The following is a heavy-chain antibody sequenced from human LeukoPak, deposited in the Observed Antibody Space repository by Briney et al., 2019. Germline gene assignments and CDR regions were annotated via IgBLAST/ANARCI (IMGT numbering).Heavy chain of an antibody. CDR2: ISAYNGNT. CDR1: GYTFTSYG. J-gene: IGHJ4*02. V-gene: IGHV1-18*01. CDR3: AREPRGAITIFGVVDY. D-gene: IGHD3-3*01. Sequence: ASVKVSCKASGYTFTSYGISWVRQAPGQGLEWMGWISAYNGNTNYAQKLQGRVTMTTDTSTSTAYMELRSLRSDDTAVYYCAREPRGAITIFGVVDYWGQGTLVTVSS.